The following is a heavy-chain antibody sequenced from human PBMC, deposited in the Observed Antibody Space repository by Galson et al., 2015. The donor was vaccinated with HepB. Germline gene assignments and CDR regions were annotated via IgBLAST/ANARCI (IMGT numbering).Heavy chain of an antibody. D-gene: IGHD6-19*01. V-gene: IGHV1-69*10. J-gene: IGHJ4*02. CDR1: GGTFSSYA. CDR3: ARLGVAGLHFDY. CDR2: IIPILGIA. Sequence: SVKVSCKASGGTFSSYAISWVRQAPGQGLEWMGGIIPILGIANYAQKFQGRVTMTTDTSTSTAYMELRSLRSDDTAVYYCARLGVAGLHFDYWGQGTLVTVSS.